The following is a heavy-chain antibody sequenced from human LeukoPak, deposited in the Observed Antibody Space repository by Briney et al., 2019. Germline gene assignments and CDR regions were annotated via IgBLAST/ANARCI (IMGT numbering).Heavy chain of an antibody. CDR1: GFTFSSYW. CDR3: ARDIFPYYDILTGYQNLAYYYYGMDV. CDR2: IKQDGSEK. Sequence: GGSLRLSCAASGFTFSSYWMSWVRQAPGKGLEWVANIKQDGSEKYYVDSVTGRFTISRDNAKNSLYLQMNSLRAEDTAVYYCARDIFPYYDILTGYQNLAYYYYGMDVWGQGTTVTVSS. V-gene: IGHV3-7*04. J-gene: IGHJ6*02. D-gene: IGHD3-9*01.